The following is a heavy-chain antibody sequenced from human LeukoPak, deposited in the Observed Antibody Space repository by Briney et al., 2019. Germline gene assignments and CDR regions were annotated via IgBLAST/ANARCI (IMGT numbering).Heavy chain of an antibody. CDR2: INHSGST. CDR3: AREGDDYHFDY. D-gene: IGHD4-11*01. J-gene: IGHJ4*02. CDR1: GGSISSYY. V-gene: IGHV4-34*01. Sequence: SETLSLTCTVSGGSISSYYWSWIRQPPGKGLEWIGEINHSGSTNYNPSLKSRVTISVDTSKNQFSLKLSSVTAADTAVYYCAREGDDYHFDYWGQGTLVTVSS.